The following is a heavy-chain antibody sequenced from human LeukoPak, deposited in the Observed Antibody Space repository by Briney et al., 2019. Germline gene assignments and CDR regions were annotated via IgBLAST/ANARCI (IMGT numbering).Heavy chain of an antibody. J-gene: IGHJ4*02. V-gene: IGHV1-18*01. Sequence: GASVKVSCKASGYTFTSYGISWVRQAPGQGLEWMGWFRAYNSNTNHAQKLQGRVTMTTDTSTSTAYMELRSLRSDDTAVYYCARVPSFYYDSSGYHDYWGQGTLVTVSS. CDR1: GYTFTSYG. CDR3: ARVPSFYYDSSGYHDY. CDR2: FRAYNSNT. D-gene: IGHD3-22*01.